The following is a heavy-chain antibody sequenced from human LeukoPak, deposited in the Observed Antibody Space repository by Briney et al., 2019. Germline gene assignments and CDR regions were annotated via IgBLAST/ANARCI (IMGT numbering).Heavy chain of an antibody. D-gene: IGHD6-19*01. CDR2: IYPGDSDT. CDR1: GYSFTSYW. V-gene: IGHV5-51*01. Sequence: GESLKISCKGSGYSFTSYWIGWVRQMPGKGLEWMGIIYPGDSDTRYSPSFQGQVTISADKSISTAYLQWSSLKASDTAMYYCAREGSYGTAVANFPFDYWGQGTLVTVSS. J-gene: IGHJ4*02. CDR3: AREGSYGTAVANFPFDY.